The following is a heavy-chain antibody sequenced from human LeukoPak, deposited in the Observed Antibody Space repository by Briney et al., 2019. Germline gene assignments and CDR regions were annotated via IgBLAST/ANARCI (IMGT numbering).Heavy chain of an antibody. V-gene: IGHV3-48*04. D-gene: IGHD3-22*01. CDR2: ISSSSSTI. CDR3: ARDESIYDSYYYGMDV. J-gene: IGHJ6*02. CDR1: GFTFSSYS. Sequence: PGGSLRLSCAASGFTFSSYSMNWVRQAPGKGLEWVSYISSSSSTIYYADSVKGRFTISRDNAKNSLYLQMNSLRAEDTAVYYCARDESIYDSYYYGMDVWGQGTTVTVSS.